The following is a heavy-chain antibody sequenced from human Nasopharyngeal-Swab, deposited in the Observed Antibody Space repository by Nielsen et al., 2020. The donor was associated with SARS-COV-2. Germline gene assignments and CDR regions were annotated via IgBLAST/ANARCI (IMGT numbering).Heavy chain of an antibody. CDR3: ASGITGAAFDI. D-gene: IGHD1-14*01. V-gene: IGHV1-69*04. Sequence: SVKVSCKASGGTFSSYATSWVRQAPAQGLEWMGRIIPILGIANYPQKFKGRVTITADNSTSTAYMELSSLRSEDTAVYYCASGITGAAFDIWGQGTMVTVSS. J-gene: IGHJ3*02. CDR2: IIPILGIA. CDR1: GGTFSSYA.